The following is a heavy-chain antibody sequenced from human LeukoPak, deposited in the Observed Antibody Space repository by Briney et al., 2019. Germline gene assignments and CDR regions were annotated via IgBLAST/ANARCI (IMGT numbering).Heavy chain of an antibody. V-gene: IGHV4-59*01. CDR3: ARDLKGVSLYYYGMDV. CDR2: IYYSGST. Sequence: PSETLSLTCTVSGGSISSYYWSWIRQPPGKGLEWIGYIYYSGSTNYNPSLKSRVTISVDTPKNQFSLKLSSVTAADTAVYYCARDLKGVSLYYYGMDVWGQGTTVTVSS. J-gene: IGHJ6*02. CDR1: GGSISSYY. D-gene: IGHD3-10*01.